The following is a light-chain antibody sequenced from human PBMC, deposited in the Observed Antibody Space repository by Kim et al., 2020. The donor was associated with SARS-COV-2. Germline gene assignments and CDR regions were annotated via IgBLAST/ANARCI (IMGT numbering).Light chain of an antibody. V-gene: IGKV3-11*01. Sequence: EIVLTQSPATLSLSPGERATLSCRASQSIGNYLAWYQQKPGQAPRPLIYDASRRATGIPARFSATWSGTDFTLTISSLEPEDFAVYYCHRRANWAVTFGGGTKVDIK. CDR1: QSIGNY. CDR3: HRRANWAVT. J-gene: IGKJ4*01. CDR2: DAS.